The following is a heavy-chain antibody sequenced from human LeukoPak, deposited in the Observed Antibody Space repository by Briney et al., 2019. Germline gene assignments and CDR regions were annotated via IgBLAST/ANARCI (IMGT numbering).Heavy chain of an antibody. D-gene: IGHD2-15*01. CDR1: GGSFSGYY. CDR3: ARLLPYCSGGSCYSQIDPDDDY. V-gene: IGHV4-34*01. CDR2: INHSGST. J-gene: IGHJ4*02. Sequence: SETLSLTCAVYGGSFSGYYWSWIRQPPGKGLEWIGEINHSGSTSYNPSLKSRVAISVDTSKNQFSLRLSSVTTADTAVYYCARLLPYCSGGSCYSQIDPDDDYWGQGTLVTVSS.